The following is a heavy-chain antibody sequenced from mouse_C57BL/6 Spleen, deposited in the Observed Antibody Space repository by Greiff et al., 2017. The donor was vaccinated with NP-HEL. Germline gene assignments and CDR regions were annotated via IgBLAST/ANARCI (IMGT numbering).Heavy chain of an antibody. CDR3: ARGYDGYSLDY. CDR1: GYAFSSSW. V-gene: IGHV1-82*01. D-gene: IGHD2-3*01. Sequence: VQLQQSGPELVKPGASVKISCKASGYAFSSSWMNWVKQRPGKGLEWIGRIYPGDGDTNYNGKFKGKATLTADKSSSTAYMQLRRLTSEDSAVNFCARGYDGYSLDYWGQGTTLTGSS. J-gene: IGHJ2*01. CDR2: IYPGDGDT.